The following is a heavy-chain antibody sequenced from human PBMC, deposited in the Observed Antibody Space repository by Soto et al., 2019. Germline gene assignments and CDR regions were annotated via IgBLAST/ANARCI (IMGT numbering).Heavy chain of an antibody. D-gene: IGHD4-17*01. J-gene: IGHJ4*02. V-gene: IGHV3-66*01. CDR3: STAPGFFDY. Sequence: EVRLVESGGGLVQPGGSLRLSCAASGFTVNNNYVSWVRQAPGKGLEWVSAIYSGGGTYYADSVKGRFTISRDNSKNTLYLQMNSLRAEDTAVYYCSTAPGFFDYWGQGTLVTVSS. CDR2: IYSGGGT. CDR1: GFTVNNNY.